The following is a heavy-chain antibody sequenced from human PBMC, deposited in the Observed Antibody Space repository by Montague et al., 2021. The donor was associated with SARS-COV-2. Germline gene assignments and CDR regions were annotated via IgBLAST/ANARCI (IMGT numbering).Heavy chain of an antibody. V-gene: IGHV2-70*01. Sequence: ALVKPTQTLTLTCTFSGFSLSTSGMCVSWIRQPPGKALEWLALIDWGDDKYYSTSLKTRLTISKDTSKNQVVLTMTNMDPVDTATYYCARIRRVDDYVWGSYRYAPFDYWGQGTLVTVSS. D-gene: IGHD3-16*02. J-gene: IGHJ4*02. CDR2: IDWGDDK. CDR3: ARIRRVDDYVWGSYRYAPFDY. CDR1: GFSLSTSGMC.